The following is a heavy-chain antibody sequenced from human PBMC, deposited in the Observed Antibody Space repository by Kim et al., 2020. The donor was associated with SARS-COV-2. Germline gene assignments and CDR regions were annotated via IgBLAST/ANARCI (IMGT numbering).Heavy chain of an antibody. Sequence: YYADSVMARFTISRDNSKNTLYLQMNSLRAEDTAVYYCARGASGSYYYFDYWGQGTLVTVSS. D-gene: IGHD1-26*01. CDR3: ARGASGSYYYFDY. V-gene: IGHV3-30*01. J-gene: IGHJ4*02.